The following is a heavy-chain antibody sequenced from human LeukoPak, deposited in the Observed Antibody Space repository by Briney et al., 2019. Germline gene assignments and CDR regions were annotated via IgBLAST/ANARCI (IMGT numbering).Heavy chain of an antibody. J-gene: IGHJ3*01. Sequence: GAPVKVSCKTSGYTFTNYYIHWVRRAPGQGLEWMGKINPSGGSTSYPQKFQGRVTMTRDTSTTTVYMELSTLRSEDTAIYYCARGYCSGGGCSVLDAFDGWGQGTMVTVSS. CDR3: ARGYCSGGGCSVLDAFDG. D-gene: IGHD2-15*01. CDR2: INPSGGST. CDR1: GYTFTNYY. V-gene: IGHV1-46*01.